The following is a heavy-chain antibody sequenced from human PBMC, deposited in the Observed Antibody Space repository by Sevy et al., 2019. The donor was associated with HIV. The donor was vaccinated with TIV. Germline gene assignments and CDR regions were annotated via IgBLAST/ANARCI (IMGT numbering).Heavy chain of an antibody. V-gene: IGHV4-39*01. J-gene: IGHJ4*02. CDR2: IYYSGPT. CDR3: ARFEYGDYVSHFEY. CDR1: GGSVNRDSYY. D-gene: IGHD2-21*02. Sequence: SETLSLTCTVSGGSVNRDSYYWGWIRQPPGKGLEWIGNIYYSGPTYYNPSLKSRVTISVDTSKNQFSLKLSSVTAADTAVYYCARFEYGDYVSHFEYWGQGTLVPVSS.